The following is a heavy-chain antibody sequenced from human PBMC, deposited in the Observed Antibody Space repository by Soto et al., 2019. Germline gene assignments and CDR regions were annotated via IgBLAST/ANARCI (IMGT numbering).Heavy chain of an antibody. D-gene: IGHD3-22*01. CDR2: IYYSGST. CDR3: ARVRGYYDSSGYYSGNYFDY. J-gene: IGHJ4*02. Sequence: SETLSLTCTVSGGSISSYYWSWIRQPPGKGLEWIGYIYYSGSTNYNPSLKSRVTISVDTSKNQFSLKLSSVTAADTAVYYCARVRGYYDSSGYYSGNYFDYWGQGTLVTVSS. CDR1: GGSISSYY. V-gene: IGHV4-59*01.